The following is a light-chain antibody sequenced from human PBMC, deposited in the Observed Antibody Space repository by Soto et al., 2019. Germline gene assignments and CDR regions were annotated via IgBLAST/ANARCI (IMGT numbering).Light chain of an antibody. J-gene: IGKJ5*01. Sequence: NVYPQSPGTLPLSHGARDTLSFRHGRSGSSNYLAWDQQKPGQAPRLLIYGASSRATGIPDNFSGSGSGTDFTLTIDGLEPEDFAVYYCQQYGYSPITFGQGTRLEIK. CDR2: GAS. CDR3: QQYGYSPIT. CDR1: RSGSSNY. V-gene: IGKV3-20*01.